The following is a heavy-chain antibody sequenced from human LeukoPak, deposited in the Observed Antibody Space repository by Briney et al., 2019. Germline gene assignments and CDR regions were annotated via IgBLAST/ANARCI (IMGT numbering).Heavy chain of an antibody. Sequence: SVKVSCKASGYTFTADYLHWVRQAPGQGLEWMGWINPNTGGTNYAQKFQGRVTMTRDTSISTAYMELSSLRSDDTAVYYCARWAVAGSVYWFDPWGQGTLVTVSS. V-gene: IGHV1-2*02. CDR2: INPNTGGT. J-gene: IGHJ5*02. CDR1: GYTFTADY. D-gene: IGHD6-19*01. CDR3: ARWAVAGSVYWFDP.